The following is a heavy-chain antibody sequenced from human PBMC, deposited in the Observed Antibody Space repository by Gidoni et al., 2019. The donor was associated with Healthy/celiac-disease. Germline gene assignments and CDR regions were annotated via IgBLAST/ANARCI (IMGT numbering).Heavy chain of an antibody. D-gene: IGHD2-2*01. V-gene: IGHV1-18*04. CDR3: ARHIVVVPAALYYYYYGMDV. Sequence: QVQLVQSGAEVKKPGASVKVSCKASGYTFTSYGISWVRQAPGQGLEWMGWISAYNGNTNYAQKLQGRVTMTTDTSTSTAYMELRSLRSDDTAVYYCARHIVVVPAALYYYYYGMDVWGQGTTVTVSS. J-gene: IGHJ6*02. CDR2: ISAYNGNT. CDR1: GYTFTSYG.